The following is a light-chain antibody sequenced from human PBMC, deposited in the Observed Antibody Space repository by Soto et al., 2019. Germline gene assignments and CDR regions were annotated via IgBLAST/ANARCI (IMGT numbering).Light chain of an antibody. CDR3: QQYTNWLLT. V-gene: IGKV3-15*01. J-gene: IGKJ4*01. CDR1: QGIASN. CDR2: GAS. Sequence: VMTQSPATLSVSTGERVTLSCRASQGIASNLAWYQQKPGQAPRLLIYGASTRATGIPASFSGSESGTEFTLTISSLQSEDFAVYYCQQYTNWLLTFGGGTKVEIK.